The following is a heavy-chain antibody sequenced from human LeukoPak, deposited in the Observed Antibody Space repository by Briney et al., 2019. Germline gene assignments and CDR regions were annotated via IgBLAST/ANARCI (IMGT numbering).Heavy chain of an antibody. CDR1: GYSFTSYW. CDR2: IDPSDSYT. J-gene: IGHJ4*02. Sequence: GESLQISRKGSGYSFTSYWISWVRQMPGKGLEWMGRIDPSDSYTNYSPSFQGHVTISADKSISTAYLQWSSLKASDTAMYYCARHGTTVVTPADYWGQGTLVTVSS. D-gene: IGHD4-23*01. CDR3: ARHGTTVVTPADY. V-gene: IGHV5-10-1*01.